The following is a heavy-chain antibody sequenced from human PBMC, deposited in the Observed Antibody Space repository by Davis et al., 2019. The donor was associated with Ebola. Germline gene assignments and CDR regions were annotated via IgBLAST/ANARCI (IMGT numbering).Heavy chain of an antibody. CDR1: GFTFSSYW. J-gene: IGHJ6*02. Sequence: GESLKIPCAAPGFTFSSYWMSWVRQAPGKGLEWVANIKQDGSEKYYVDSVKGRFTISRDNAKNSLYLQMNSLRAEDTAVYYCAGLYGSESYGMDVWGQGTTVTVSS. V-gene: IGHV3-7*01. D-gene: IGHD1-14*01. CDR3: AGLYGSESYGMDV. CDR2: IKQDGSEK.